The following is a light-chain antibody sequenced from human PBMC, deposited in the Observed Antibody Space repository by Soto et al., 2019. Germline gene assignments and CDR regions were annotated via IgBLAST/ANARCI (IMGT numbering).Light chain of an antibody. V-gene: IGKV1-39*01. Sequence: DIQMTQSPSSLSASVGDRVPITCRASQSISSYLNWYQQKPGKAPKLLIYAASSLQSGVPSRFSGSGSGTDFTLTISSLQPEDFATYYCQQSYGTPLTFGGGTKVDIK. J-gene: IGKJ4*01. CDR1: QSISSY. CDR3: QQSYGTPLT. CDR2: AAS.